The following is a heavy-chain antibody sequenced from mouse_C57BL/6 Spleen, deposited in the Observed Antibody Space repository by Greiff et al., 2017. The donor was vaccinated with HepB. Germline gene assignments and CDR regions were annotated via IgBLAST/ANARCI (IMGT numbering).Heavy chain of an antibody. CDR3: ARAYYYGSSYYAMDY. V-gene: IGHV1-19*01. D-gene: IGHD1-1*01. CDR1: GYTFTDYY. Sequence: VQLQQSGPVLVKPGASVKMSCKASGYTFTDYYMNWVKQSHGKSLEWIGVINPYNGGTSYNQKFKGKATLTVDKSSSTAYMELNSLTSEDSAVYYCARAYYYGSSYYAMDYWGQGTSVTVSS. J-gene: IGHJ4*01. CDR2: INPYNGGT.